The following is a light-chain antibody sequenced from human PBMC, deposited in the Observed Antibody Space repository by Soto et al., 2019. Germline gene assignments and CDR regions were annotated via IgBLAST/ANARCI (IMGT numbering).Light chain of an antibody. V-gene: IGLV8-61*01. J-gene: IGLJ3*02. CDR1: SDSVSTSSY. CDR3: VLYFGTGFWL. Sequence: QTVVTPEPSLSVSPGGPVTLTCGLSSDSVSTSSYPSWYQQTPGQTPRTLIYNTNTRSSGVPDRFSVSILGNKGVRTITGAQADDESDYYCVLYFGTGFWLFGGGTKVTVL. CDR2: NTN.